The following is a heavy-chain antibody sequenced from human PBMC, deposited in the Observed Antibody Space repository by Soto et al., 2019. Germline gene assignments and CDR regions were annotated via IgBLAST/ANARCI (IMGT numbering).Heavy chain of an antibody. V-gene: IGHV4-59*01. D-gene: IGHD4-17*01. CDR3: ARVMVDYGDYEVLPYYFDY. Sequence: SETLSLTCTVSGGSISSYYWSWIRQPPGKGLEWIGYIYYGGSTNYNPSLKSRVTISVDTSKNQFSLKLSSVTAADTAVYYCARVMVDYGDYEVLPYYFDYWGQGTLVTVSS. J-gene: IGHJ4*02. CDR1: GGSISSYY. CDR2: IYYGGST.